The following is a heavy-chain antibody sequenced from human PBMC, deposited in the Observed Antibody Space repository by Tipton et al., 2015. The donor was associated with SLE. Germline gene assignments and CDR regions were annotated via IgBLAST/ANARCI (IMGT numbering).Heavy chain of an antibody. Sequence: GLVKPSETLSLTCTVSGGSISSHYWSWIRQPPGKGLEWIGEINHSGSTNYNPSLKSRVTISVDTSKNQFSLKLSSVTAADTAVYYCASLARRWLVVTWGQGTLVTVSS. CDR1: GGSISSHY. J-gene: IGHJ5*02. CDR3: ASLARRWLVVT. D-gene: IGHD6-19*01. CDR2: INHSGST. V-gene: IGHV4-34*01.